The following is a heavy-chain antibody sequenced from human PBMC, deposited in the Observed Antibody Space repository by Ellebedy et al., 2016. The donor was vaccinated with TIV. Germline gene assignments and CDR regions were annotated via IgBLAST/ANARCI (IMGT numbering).Heavy chain of an antibody. D-gene: IGHD3-22*01. J-gene: IGHJ4*02. Sequence: MPGGSLRLSCAVSGGSFISSDWWSWVSQPPGRGLEWLGEINHTGGTNYNPSLKSRVTISVDTSKNQFSLELSSVTAADTAVYYCTRNGYYCLDYWGQGTLVTVSS. V-gene: IGHV4-4*02. CDR2: INHTGGT. CDR3: TRNGYYCLDY. CDR1: GGSFISSDW.